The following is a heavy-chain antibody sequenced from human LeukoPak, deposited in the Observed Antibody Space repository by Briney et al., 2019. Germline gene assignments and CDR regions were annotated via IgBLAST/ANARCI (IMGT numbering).Heavy chain of an antibody. CDR2: ISSSGSTI. V-gene: IGHV3-11*04. D-gene: IGHD3-3*01. CDR1: GFTFSDYY. CDR3: ARDHPDYDFWSGIGSYDAFDI. Sequence: GGSLRLSCTASGFTFSDYYMSWIRQAPGKGLEYISYISSSGSTIYYADSVKGRFTISRDNAKNSLYLQMNSLRAEDTAVYYCARDHPDYDFWSGIGSYDAFDIWGQGTMVTVSS. J-gene: IGHJ3*02.